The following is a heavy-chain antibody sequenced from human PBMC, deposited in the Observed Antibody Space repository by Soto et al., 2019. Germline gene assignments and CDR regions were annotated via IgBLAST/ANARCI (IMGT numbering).Heavy chain of an antibody. J-gene: IGHJ4*02. D-gene: IGHD6-19*01. CDR1: GFTFSSYA. CDR2: ISYDGSNK. CDR3: ARAGKQWLVRSSEDY. Sequence: QVQLVESGGGVVQPGRSLRLSCAASGFTFSSYAMHWVRQAPGKGLEWVAVISYDGSNKYYADSVKGRFTISRDNSKNPLYLQMNSLRAEDTAVYYCARAGKQWLVRSSEDYWGQGTLVTVSS. V-gene: IGHV3-30-3*01.